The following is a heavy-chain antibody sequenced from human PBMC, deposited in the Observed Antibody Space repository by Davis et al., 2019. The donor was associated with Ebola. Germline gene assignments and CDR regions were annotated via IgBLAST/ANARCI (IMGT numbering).Heavy chain of an antibody. D-gene: IGHD6-19*01. CDR3: SRAPTNSVGWYSWPVFDF. J-gene: IGHJ4*02. Sequence: GESLKISCTSSGFTFHDYGMAWFRQAPGKGLEWVGIIRGKGYSGRTDYAASGKGRFSSSRDDSRSVAYLQMTSLRTEDTALYYCSRAPTNSVGWYSWPVFDFWGQGTLVTVSS. CDR1: GFTFHDYG. V-gene: IGHV3-49*03. CDR2: IRGKGYSGRT.